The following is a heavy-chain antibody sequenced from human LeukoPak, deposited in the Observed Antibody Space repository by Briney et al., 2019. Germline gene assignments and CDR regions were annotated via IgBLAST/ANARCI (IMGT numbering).Heavy chain of an antibody. CDR2: INPNSGGT. Sequence: GASVKVSCKASGYTFTGYYMQWVRQAPGQGLEWMGWINPNSGGTNYAQKFQGWVTMTRDTSISTAYMELSRLRSDDTAVYYCARSCSGGSCYDYWGQGTLVTVSS. D-gene: IGHD2-15*01. CDR1: GYTFTGYY. J-gene: IGHJ4*02. CDR3: ARSCSGGSCYDY. V-gene: IGHV1-2*04.